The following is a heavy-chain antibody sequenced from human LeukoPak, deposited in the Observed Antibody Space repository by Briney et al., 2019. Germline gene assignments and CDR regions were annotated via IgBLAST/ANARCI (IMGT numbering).Heavy chain of an antibody. CDR3: AREERKTQTVLWFGEPPPYYYMDV. V-gene: IGHV3-21*01. Sequence: GGSLRLSCAASGFTFSSYSMNWVRQAPGKGLEWVSSISSSSSYIYYADSVKGRFTISRDNAKNSLYLQMNSLRDEDTAGYYCAREERKTQTVLWFGEPPPYYYMDVWGKGTTVTISS. D-gene: IGHD3-10*01. J-gene: IGHJ6*03. CDR1: GFTFSSYS. CDR2: ISSSSSYI.